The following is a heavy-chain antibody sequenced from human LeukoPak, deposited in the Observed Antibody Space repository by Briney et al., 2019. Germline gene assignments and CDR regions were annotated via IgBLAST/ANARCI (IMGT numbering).Heavy chain of an antibody. V-gene: IGHV1-46*01. J-gene: IGHJ3*02. CDR2: INPSGGST. CDR3: ARDSPEVVTSLARHGAFDI. Sequence: ASVKVSCKASGYTFTSYYMHWVRQAPGQGLEWMGIINPSGGSTSYAQKFQGRVTMTRDTSTSTVYMELSSLRSEDTAVYYCARDSPEVVTSLARHGAFDIWGQGTMVTVSS. CDR1: GYTFTSYY. D-gene: IGHD2-21*02.